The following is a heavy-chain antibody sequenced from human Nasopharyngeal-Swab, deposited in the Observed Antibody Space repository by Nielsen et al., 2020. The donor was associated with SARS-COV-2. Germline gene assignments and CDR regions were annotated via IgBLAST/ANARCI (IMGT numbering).Heavy chain of an antibody. CDR1: GFTFSSYA. V-gene: IGHV3-64*01. CDR3: ARDYPVSYYDFWSGSYGMDV. Sequence: GESLKLSCAASGFTFSSYAMHWVRQAPGTGLEYVSAISSNGGSTYYANSVKGRFTISRDNSKNTLYLQMGSLRAEDMAVYYCARDYPVSYYDFWSGSYGMDVWGQGTTVTVSS. J-gene: IGHJ6*02. CDR2: ISSNGGST. D-gene: IGHD3-3*01.